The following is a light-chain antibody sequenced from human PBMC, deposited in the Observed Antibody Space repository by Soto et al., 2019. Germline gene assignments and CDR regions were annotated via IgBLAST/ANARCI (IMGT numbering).Light chain of an antibody. CDR2: GAS. Sequence: EIVMTQSPATLSVSPGDRATLSCRAGQPLNNNVAWYQHKPGQAPRLLIYGASTRATGISARFSGSGSGTEFTLTISSLQSEDFAVYYCQQRSNTFTFGPGTKVDIK. V-gene: IGKV3-15*01. CDR3: QQRSNTFT. J-gene: IGKJ3*01. CDR1: QPLNNN.